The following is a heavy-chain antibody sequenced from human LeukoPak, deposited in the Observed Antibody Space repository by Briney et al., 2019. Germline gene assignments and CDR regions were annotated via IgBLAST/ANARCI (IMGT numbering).Heavy chain of an antibody. J-gene: IGHJ4*02. D-gene: IGHD3-16*02. Sequence: ASVKVSCKASGGTSNSHSISWVRQAPGQGLEWMGRIIPNLGTTNRAQDFQDRVTLTGDKSKNTAYMELTRLKSGDTAGYYCGTTNDGGSYQWGAFFDFWGQGTLVTVSS. V-gene: IGHV1-69*08. CDR3: GTTNDGGSYQWGAFFDF. CDR2: IIPNLGTT. CDR1: GGTSNSHS.